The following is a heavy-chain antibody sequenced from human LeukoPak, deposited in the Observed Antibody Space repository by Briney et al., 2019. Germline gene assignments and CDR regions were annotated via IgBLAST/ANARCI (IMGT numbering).Heavy chain of an antibody. Sequence: GRSLRLSCAASGFTFSNYGIHWVRQAPGKGLEWVAVIWYDGSNKYYADSVKGRFTVSRDNAKYTVYLEMNSLRAEDTAIYYCARDSGGRYPVDASDIWGQGTMVTVSS. D-gene: IGHD2-15*01. CDR2: IWYDGSNK. CDR1: GFTFSNYG. CDR3: ARDSGGRYPVDASDI. J-gene: IGHJ3*02. V-gene: IGHV3-33*01.